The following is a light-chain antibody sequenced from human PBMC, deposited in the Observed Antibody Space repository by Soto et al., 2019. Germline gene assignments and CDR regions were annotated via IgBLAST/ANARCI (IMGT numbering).Light chain of an antibody. V-gene: IGKV1-8*01. CDR2: AAS. CDR1: QGISSY. J-gene: IGKJ1*01. Sequence: AIRMTQSPSSFSASTGDRVTISCRASQGISSYLAWYQQKPGKAPKLLIYAASTLQSGVPSRFSGSGSGTDFTLTISCLQPDDFATYYCQQYNSYSGTFGQGTKVDIK. CDR3: QQYNSYSGT.